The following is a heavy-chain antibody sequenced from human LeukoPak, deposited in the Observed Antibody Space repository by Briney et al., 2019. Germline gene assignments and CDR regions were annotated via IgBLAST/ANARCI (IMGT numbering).Heavy chain of an antibody. J-gene: IGHJ4*02. CDR3: ASRSGRLPYYFDY. D-gene: IGHD3-10*01. CDR2: MYTLGNT. Sequence: GGSLRLSCAASGFTVSTNYMTWIRQAPGKGLEWVSVMYTLGNTNYADSLRSRFTISRDNSKNTLYLQMNSLRAEDTALYYCASRSGRLPYYFDYWGQGTLVTVSS. CDR1: GFTVSTNY. V-gene: IGHV3-53*01.